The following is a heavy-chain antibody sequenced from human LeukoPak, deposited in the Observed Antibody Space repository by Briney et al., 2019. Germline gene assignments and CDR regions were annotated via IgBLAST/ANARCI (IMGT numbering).Heavy chain of an antibody. J-gene: IGHJ4*02. V-gene: IGHV3-7*04. CDR1: GFTFSNFW. Sequence: GGSLRLSCAVSGFTFSNFWMSWVRQAPGRGLEWVANIHPEGNEKYHVESVKGRFTISRDNTKNLLFLQMNGLRVEDTAVYYCARGDDFSGDHWGQGTLVSVSS. CDR3: ARGDDFSGDH. D-gene: IGHD1-1*01. CDR2: IHPEGNEK.